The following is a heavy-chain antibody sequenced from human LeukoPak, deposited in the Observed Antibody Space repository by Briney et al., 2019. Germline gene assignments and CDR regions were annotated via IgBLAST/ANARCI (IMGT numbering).Heavy chain of an antibody. D-gene: IGHD3-3*01. CDR3: AGSNVSLRFLEWHH. Sequence: ASVKVSCKASGGTFSSYAISWVRQAPGQGLEWMGGIIPIFGTANYAQKFQGRVTITTDESTSTAYMELSSLRSEDTAVCYCAGSNVSLRFLEWHHWGQGTLVTVSS. V-gene: IGHV1-69*05. J-gene: IGHJ5*02. CDR2: IIPIFGTA. CDR1: GGTFSSYA.